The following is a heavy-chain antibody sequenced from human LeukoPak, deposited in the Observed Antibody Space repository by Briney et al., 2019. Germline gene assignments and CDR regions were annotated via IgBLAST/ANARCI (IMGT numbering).Heavy chain of an antibody. V-gene: IGHV3-23*01. CDR3: SIGIAVGEESFDF. Sequence: GGSLRLSCAASGFTFSSYAMSWVRQAPGKGLEWVSAISGSGGSTYYADSVKGRFTISRDNSKNTLYLQMNSLRAGDTAVYYCSIGIAVGEESFDFWGQGTMVTVSS. CDR2: ISGSGGST. J-gene: IGHJ3*01. D-gene: IGHD6-19*01. CDR1: GFTFSSYA.